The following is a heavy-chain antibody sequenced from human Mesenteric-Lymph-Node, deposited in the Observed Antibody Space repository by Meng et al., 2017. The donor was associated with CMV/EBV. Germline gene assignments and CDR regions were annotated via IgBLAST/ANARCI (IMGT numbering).Heavy chain of an antibody. Sequence: SVASVSRGTFYWGWIRQPPGKGLEWIGNLYYSGNTYYNPSLKSRATISVDTSKNQFSLNLRSVSAADTAVYYCARPATAVSGRGFDYWGQGALVTVSS. D-gene: IGHD6-19*01. CDR1: VASVSRGTFY. CDR3: ARPATAVSGRGFDY. J-gene: IGHJ4*02. V-gene: IGHV4-39*01. CDR2: LYYSGNT.